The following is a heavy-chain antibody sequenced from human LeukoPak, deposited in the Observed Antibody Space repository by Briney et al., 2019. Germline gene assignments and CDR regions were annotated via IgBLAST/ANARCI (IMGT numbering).Heavy chain of an antibody. D-gene: IGHD6-13*01. CDR2: ISYDGSNK. Sequence: GGSLRLSCSAPGFTFSSYGMHWVRQAPGQGLEWVAVISYDGSNKYYADSVKGRFTISRDNSKNTLYLQMNSLRAEDTAVYYCAKVEQQGGYWGQGTLVTVSS. V-gene: IGHV3-30*18. CDR3: AKVEQQGGY. CDR1: GFTFSSYG. J-gene: IGHJ4*02.